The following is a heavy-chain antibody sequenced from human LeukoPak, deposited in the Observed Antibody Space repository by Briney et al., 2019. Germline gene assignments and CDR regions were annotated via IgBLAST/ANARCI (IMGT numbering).Heavy chain of an antibody. CDR3: ARDLYYYGSGSYYDVFDV. Sequence: ASVKFSCKASGYTFSTYGISWVRQAPGHGLEWVGWISAYKGNTYYAQKLQGRVTMTTDTSTSTAYMELRSLRSDDTAIYYCARDLYYYGSGSYYDVFDVWGQGTMVTVSS. J-gene: IGHJ3*01. D-gene: IGHD3-10*01. CDR2: ISAYKGNT. V-gene: IGHV1-18*01. CDR1: GYTFSTYG.